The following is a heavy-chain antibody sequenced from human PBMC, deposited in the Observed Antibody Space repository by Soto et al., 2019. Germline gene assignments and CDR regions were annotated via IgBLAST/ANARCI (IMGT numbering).Heavy chain of an antibody. V-gene: IGHV4-4*02. CDR1: GGSISSSNW. J-gene: IGHJ4*02. CDR2: IYHSGST. Sequence: QVQLQESGPGLVKPSGTLSLTCAVSGGSISSSNWWSWVRQPPGKGLEWIGEIYHSGSTNYNPSRQSXXTXAXXKAKDQFSRKLRSGTAADTAVYYWARDQRGGSYRYWGPGTLVTVSS. D-gene: IGHD1-26*01. CDR3: ARDQRGGSYRY.